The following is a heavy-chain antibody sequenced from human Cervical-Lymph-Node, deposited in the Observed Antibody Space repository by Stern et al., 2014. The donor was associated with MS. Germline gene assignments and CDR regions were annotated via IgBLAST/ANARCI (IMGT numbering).Heavy chain of an antibody. V-gene: IGHV4-4*08. CDR3: AGSGTYYPDY. D-gene: IGHD3-3*01. CDR2: AHTGGTP. J-gene: IGHJ4*02. CDR1: GGSISSYY. Sequence: VQLVESGPGLVKPSETLSLTCSVSGGSISSYYWNWIRQPPGKGLEWIPIAHTGGTPNYNPPPKSRFTILLATSMKKPPLKLTSVTAADTAVYYCAGSGTYYPDYWGQGILVTVSS.